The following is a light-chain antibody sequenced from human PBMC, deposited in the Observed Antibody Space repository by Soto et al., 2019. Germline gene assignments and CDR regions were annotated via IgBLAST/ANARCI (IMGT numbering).Light chain of an antibody. J-gene: IGLJ1*01. Sequence: QSALTEPASVSGSPGQAITISCTGTRSDVGGYNYVSWYQQHPGKAPKLMIYEVSNRPSGVSDRFSGSKSGNTASLTISGLQAEDEADYYCTSYTSSSTPVFGTGTKVTFL. V-gene: IGLV2-14*01. CDR3: TSYTSSSTPV. CDR2: EVS. CDR1: RSDVGGYNY.